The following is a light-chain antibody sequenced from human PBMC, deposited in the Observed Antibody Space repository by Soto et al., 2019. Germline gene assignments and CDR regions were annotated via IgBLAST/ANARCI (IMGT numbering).Light chain of an antibody. J-gene: IGLJ3*02. CDR3: CSYAGSSTLWV. CDR1: SSDVGSYNL. Sequence: QPASVSGSPGQSITISCTGTSSDVGSYNLVSWYQQHPGKAPKLMIYEVSKRPSGVSNRFSGSKSGNTASLTISGLQAEDEADYYCCSYAGSSTLWVFGGGTKLTVL. V-gene: IGLV2-23*02. CDR2: EVS.